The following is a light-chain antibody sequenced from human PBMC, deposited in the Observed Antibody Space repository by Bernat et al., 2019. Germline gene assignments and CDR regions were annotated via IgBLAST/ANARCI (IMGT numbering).Light chain of an antibody. CDR2: DVS. J-gene: IGLJ1*01. CDR3: CSYAGSYTDV. CDR1: SSDVGGYKY. Sequence: SALTQPRSVSGSPGQSVTISCTGTSSDVGGYKYVSWYQQHPGKAPKLMIYDVSKRPSGVPDRFSGSKSGNTASLTISGLQAEDEADYYCCSYAGSYTDVFATGTKVTVL. V-gene: IGLV2-11*01.